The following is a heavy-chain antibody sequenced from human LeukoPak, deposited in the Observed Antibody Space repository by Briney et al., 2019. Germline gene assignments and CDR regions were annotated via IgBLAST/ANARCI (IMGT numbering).Heavy chain of an antibody. V-gene: IGHV3-7*03. D-gene: IGHD3-3*01. Sequence: GGSLRLSCAASGFTFNGHWMTWVRQAPGKGLEWMANINEAGSGKYYVDSVKGRFTISRDNAKNSLYLQMNSLRAEDTAVYYCAKILLRFLEFDHYFDYWGQGTLVTVSS. J-gene: IGHJ4*02. CDR2: INEAGSGK. CDR3: AKILLRFLEFDHYFDY. CDR1: GFTFNGHW.